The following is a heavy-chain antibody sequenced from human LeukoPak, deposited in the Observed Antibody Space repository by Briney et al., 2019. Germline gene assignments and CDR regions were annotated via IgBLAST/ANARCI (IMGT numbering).Heavy chain of an antibody. J-gene: IGHJ4*02. CDR2: ISGSGGST. D-gene: IGHD6-19*01. V-gene: IGHV3-23*01. CDR3: AKDLAPSSGWYGEFDY. Sequence: GGSLRLSCAASGFTFSSYSMNWVRQAPGKGLEWVSAISGSGGSTYYADSVKGRFTISRDNSKNTLYLQMNSLRAEDTAVYYCAKDLAPSSGWYGEFDYWGQGTLVTVSS. CDR1: GFTFSSYS.